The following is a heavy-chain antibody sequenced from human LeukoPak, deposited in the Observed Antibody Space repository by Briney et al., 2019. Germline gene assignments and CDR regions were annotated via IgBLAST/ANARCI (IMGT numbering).Heavy chain of an antibody. D-gene: IGHD3-22*01. CDR2: ISWNSDSI. CDR3: AKAQTVHYYDSSGYLDY. CDR1: GFTFDDYA. Sequence: GGSLRLSCAASGFTFDDYAMHWVRQAPGKGLEWVSGISWNSDSIDYADSVKGRFTISRDNAKNSLYLQMNSLRAEDTALYYCAKAQTVHYYDSSGYLDYWGQGTLVTVSS. V-gene: IGHV3-9*01. J-gene: IGHJ4*02.